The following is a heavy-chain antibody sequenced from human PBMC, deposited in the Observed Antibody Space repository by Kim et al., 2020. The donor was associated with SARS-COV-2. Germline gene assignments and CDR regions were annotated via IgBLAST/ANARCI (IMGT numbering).Heavy chain of an antibody. V-gene: IGHV3-21*01. CDR3: ARDYYGDYHFDF. J-gene: IGHJ4*02. D-gene: IGHD4-17*01. Sequence: YYADSVTARFTISRDNAKNSLYLQMNSLSAEDTAVYYCARDYYGDYHFDFWGQGTLVTVSS.